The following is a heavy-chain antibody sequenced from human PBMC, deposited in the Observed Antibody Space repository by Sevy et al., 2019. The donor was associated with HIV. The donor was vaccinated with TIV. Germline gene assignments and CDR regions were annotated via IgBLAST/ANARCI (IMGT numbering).Heavy chain of an antibody. V-gene: IGHV3-30-3*01. CDR3: ARDRGWYYYGSGSPEEYYRMDV. CDR2: ISYDGGNK. Sequence: GGFLRLSCAASGFTFSRYTMHWVRQAPGKGLEWVEVISYDGGNKYYADAVKGRFTISRDNSKNTLYLQMNSLRAEDTAVYYCARDRGWYYYGSGSPEEYYRMDVWGQGTTVTVSS. J-gene: IGHJ6*02. D-gene: IGHD3-10*01. CDR1: GFTFSRYT.